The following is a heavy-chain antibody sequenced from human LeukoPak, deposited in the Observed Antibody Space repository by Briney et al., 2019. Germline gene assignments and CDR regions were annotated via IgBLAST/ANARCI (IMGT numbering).Heavy chain of an antibody. J-gene: IGHJ4*02. V-gene: IGHV3-7*01. D-gene: IGHD3-10*01. CDR1: GFTFSTYW. Sequence: GGSLRLSCAASGFTFSTYWMNWFRQTPGKGLEWVAKIKADGGEKDHVASVKGRFTISRDNAKNSLYLQMNSLRAEDTAVYYCARGFSRRVRGFISGSDYWDQGTLVTVSS. CDR3: ARGFSRRVRGFISGSDY. CDR2: IKADGGEK.